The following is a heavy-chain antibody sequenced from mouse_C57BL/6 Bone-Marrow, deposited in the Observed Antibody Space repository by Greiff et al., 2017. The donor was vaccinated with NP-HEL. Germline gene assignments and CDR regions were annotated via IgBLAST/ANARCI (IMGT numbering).Heavy chain of an antibody. D-gene: IGHD1-1*02. V-gene: IGHV3-6*01. CDR3: ASGSHYAMDY. Sequence: DVQLVESGPGLVKPSQSLSLTCSVTGYSITSGYYWNWIRQFPGNKLEWMGYISYDGSNNYNPSLKNRISITRDTSKNQFFLKLNSVTTEDTATYYCASGSHYAMDYWGQGTSVTVSS. CDR1: GYSITSGYY. J-gene: IGHJ4*01. CDR2: ISYDGSN.